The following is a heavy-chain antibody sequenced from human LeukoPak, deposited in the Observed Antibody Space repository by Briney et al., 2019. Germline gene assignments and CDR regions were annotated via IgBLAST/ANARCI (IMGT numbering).Heavy chain of an antibody. CDR1: GGSISSYY. CDR2: IYYSGST. D-gene: IGHD1-26*01. Sequence: PSETLSLTCTVSGGSISSYYWSWIRQPPGKGLEWFGYIYYSGSTDYNPSLKSRVTISVDTSQNQVSLNLSSVTAADSAVFYCARLSSGSYSSGSFDYWGQGTLVTVSS. V-gene: IGHV4-59*08. J-gene: IGHJ4*02. CDR3: ARLSSGSYSSGSFDY.